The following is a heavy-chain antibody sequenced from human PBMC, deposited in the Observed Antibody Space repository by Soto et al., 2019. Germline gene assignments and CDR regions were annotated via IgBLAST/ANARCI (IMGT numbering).Heavy chain of an antibody. CDR3: ARDLPGYCTSTSCFYGMDV. CDR1: GYTFTSYA. V-gene: IGHV1-3*01. J-gene: IGHJ6*02. CDR2: VNSGNGDT. Sequence: GASVKVSCKASGYTFTSYAIHWVRQAPGQRLECMGWVNSGNGDTKYSQKFQGRVTITRDTSASTAYMELSSLRSEDTAVYYCARDLPGYCTSTSCFYGMDVWGQGTTVPVSS. D-gene: IGHD2-2*01.